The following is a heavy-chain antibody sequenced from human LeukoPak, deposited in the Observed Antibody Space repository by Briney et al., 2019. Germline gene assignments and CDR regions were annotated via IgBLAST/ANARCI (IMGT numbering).Heavy chain of an antibody. V-gene: IGHV1-2*06. D-gene: IGHD1-14*01. CDR3: ARGKPYNWFDP. Sequence: ASVKVSCXASGYTFTDYYMHWVRQAHGQGLEWMGRINPNSGGTNYPQKFQGRVTMSRDTSISTAYMELSSLRSDDTAVYYCARGKPYNWFDPWGQGTLVTVSS. J-gene: IGHJ5*02. CDR1: GYTFTDYY. CDR2: INPNSGGT.